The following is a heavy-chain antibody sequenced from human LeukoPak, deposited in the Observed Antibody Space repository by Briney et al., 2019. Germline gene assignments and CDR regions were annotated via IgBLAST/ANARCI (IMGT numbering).Heavy chain of an antibody. CDR1: GYTFTSNY. CDR2: ISPSGGST. D-gene: IGHD3-22*01. J-gene: IGHJ1*01. V-gene: IGHV1-46*01. Sequence: ASVKVSCKAFGYTFTSNYMHWVRQAPGQGPEWMGVISPSGGSTNYAQKFQGRVTMTEDTSTDTAYMELSSLRSEDTAVYYCAASRYYYDSSGYPSWGQGTLVTVSS. CDR3: AASRYYYDSSGYPS.